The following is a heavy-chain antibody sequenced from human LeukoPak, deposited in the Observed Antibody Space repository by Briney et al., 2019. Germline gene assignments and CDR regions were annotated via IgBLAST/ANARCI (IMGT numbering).Heavy chain of an antibody. J-gene: IGHJ4*02. CDR2: INPNSGGT. CDR3: AKGQGYSYGIFDY. D-gene: IGHD5-18*01. CDR1: GYTFTGYY. Sequence: AASVKVSCKASGYTFTGYYMHWVRQAPGQGLEWMGWINPNSGGTNYAQKFQGRVTMTRDTSISTAYMELSRLRSDDTAVYYCAKGQGYSYGIFDYWGQGTLVTVSS. V-gene: IGHV1-2*02.